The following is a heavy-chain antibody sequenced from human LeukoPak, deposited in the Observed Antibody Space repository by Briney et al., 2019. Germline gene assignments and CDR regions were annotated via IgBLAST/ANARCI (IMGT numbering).Heavy chain of an antibody. D-gene: IGHD3-22*01. J-gene: IGHJ3*02. CDR3: AREGGYYYDSSGSVLGAFDI. CDR2: MNTKSGNT. CDR1: GYTFTSHD. Sequence: ASVKVSCKASGYTFTSHDINWVRQATRQGLEWMGWMNTKSGNTGYAQKFQGRVTITRNTSISTAYMELSSLRSEDTAVYYCAREGGYYYDSSGSVLGAFDIWGQGTMVTVS. V-gene: IGHV1-8*01.